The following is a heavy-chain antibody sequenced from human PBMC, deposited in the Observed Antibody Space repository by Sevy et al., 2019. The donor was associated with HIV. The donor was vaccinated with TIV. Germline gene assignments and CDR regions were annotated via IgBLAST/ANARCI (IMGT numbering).Heavy chain of an antibody. CDR2: FSFGCGQI. Sequence: GGSLRLSCAASGFPFSNYSMSWIRQTPGKGLEWVATFSFGCGQINYADSVKGRFTISRDDSRNTFYLQMNSLRSDDTAIYYCAREGCTRPHDYWGQGTVVTVSS. CDR1: GFPFSNYS. J-gene: IGHJ4*02. D-gene: IGHD2-8*01. CDR3: AREGCTRPHDY. V-gene: IGHV3-21*04.